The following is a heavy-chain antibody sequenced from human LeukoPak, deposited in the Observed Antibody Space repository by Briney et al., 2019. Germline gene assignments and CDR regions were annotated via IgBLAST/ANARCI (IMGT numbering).Heavy chain of an antibody. J-gene: IGHJ6*02. CDR2: INPNSGGT. Sequence: GASVKVSCKASGYTFTGYYMHWVRQAPGQGLEWMGWINPNSGGTNYAQKFQGRVTMTRDTSISTAYMELSRLRSDDTAVYYCARDQVRSSNSCCQYGMDVWGQGTTVTVSS. V-gene: IGHV1-2*02. D-gene: IGHD2-2*01. CDR1: GYTFTGYY. CDR3: ARDQVRSSNSCCQYGMDV.